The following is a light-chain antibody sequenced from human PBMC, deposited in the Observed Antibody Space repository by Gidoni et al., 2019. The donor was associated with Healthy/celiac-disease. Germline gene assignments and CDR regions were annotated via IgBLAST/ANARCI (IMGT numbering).Light chain of an antibody. V-gene: IGKV3-15*01. CDR1: QSVSSN. J-gene: IGKJ3*01. Sequence: IVMTQSPATLSVSPGERATLSCRASQSVSSNLAWYQQKPGQAPRLLIYGASTRGTGIPARFSGSGSGTEFTLTISSLQSEDFAVYYCQQYNNWPFTFGPGTKVDIK. CDR3: QQYNNWPFT. CDR2: GAS.